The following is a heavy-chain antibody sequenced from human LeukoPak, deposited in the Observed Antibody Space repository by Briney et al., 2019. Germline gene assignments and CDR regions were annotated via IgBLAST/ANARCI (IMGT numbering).Heavy chain of an antibody. CDR1: GFTFSNYG. CDR2: TYTSGRYV. D-gene: IGHD3-10*01. V-gene: IGHV3-21*06. J-gene: IGHJ3*02. Sequence: GGSLTLSCLASGFTFSNYGMKWVRQAPGKGLEWVAFTYTSGRYVYYGDSVKGRFTISRDNAKNLLFLQMNGLRAEDTALYYCARGRSITLLRGVAMSDGFDIWGQRAMVAVSS. CDR3: ARGRSITLLRGVAMSDGFDI.